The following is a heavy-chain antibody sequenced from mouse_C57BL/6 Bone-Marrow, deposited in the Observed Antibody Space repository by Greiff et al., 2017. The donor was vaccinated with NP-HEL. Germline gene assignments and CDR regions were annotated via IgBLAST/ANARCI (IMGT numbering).Heavy chain of an antibody. CDR1: GYTFTSYG. CDR2: IYPRSGNT. CDR3: ARRDLYYDDY. V-gene: IGHV1-81*01. Sequence: VQLQQPGAELARPGASVKLSCKASGYTFTSYGISWVKQRTGQGLEWIGGIYPRSGNTYYNEKFKGKATLTADTSSSTAYMELRSLTSEDSAVYSGARRDLYYDDYWGQGTTLTVSS. J-gene: IGHJ2*01. D-gene: IGHD1-1*01.